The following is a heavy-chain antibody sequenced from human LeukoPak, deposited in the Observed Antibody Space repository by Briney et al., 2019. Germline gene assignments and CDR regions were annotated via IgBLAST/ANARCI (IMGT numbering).Heavy chain of an antibody. Sequence: SETLSLTCAVYGGSFSGYYLSWIRQPPGKGLEWIGEINHSGSTNYNPSLKSRVIMSVDTSMNQFSLKLSSVSAADTAVYYCASQRWLQASFDYWGQGTLVTVSS. V-gene: IGHV4-34*01. CDR1: GGSFSGYY. D-gene: IGHD5-24*01. J-gene: IGHJ4*02. CDR2: INHSGST. CDR3: ASQRWLQASFDY.